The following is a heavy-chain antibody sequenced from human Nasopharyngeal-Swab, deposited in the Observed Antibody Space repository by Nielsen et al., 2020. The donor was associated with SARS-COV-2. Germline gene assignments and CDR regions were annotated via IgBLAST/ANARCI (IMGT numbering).Heavy chain of an antibody. CDR1: GFTLRNYA. J-gene: IGHJ4*02. V-gene: IGHV3-53*01. CDR2: IYGGGTT. CDR3: ARDPRGDGYSFFDY. D-gene: IGHD5-24*01. Sequence: GGSLRLSCAASGFTLRNYAMTWVRQAPGKGLEWVSVIYGGGTTEYADSVRGRFTISRDRSGNTLYLQMNSLRADDTAIYYCARDPRGDGYSFFDYWGQGTEVTVSS.